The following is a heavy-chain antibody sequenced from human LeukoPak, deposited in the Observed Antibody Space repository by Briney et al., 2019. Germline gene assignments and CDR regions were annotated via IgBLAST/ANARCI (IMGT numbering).Heavy chain of an antibody. CDR2: INHSGST. CDR3: RSGRYYTDYYFDY. Sequence: SETLSLTCAVYGGSFSGYYWSWIRQPPGKGLEWIGEINHSGSTNYNPSLKSRVTISVDTSKNQFSLKLSSVTAADTAVYYCRSGRYYTDYYFDYWGQGTLVTVSS. D-gene: IGHD3-10*01. J-gene: IGHJ4*02. CDR1: GGSFSGYY. V-gene: IGHV4-34*03.